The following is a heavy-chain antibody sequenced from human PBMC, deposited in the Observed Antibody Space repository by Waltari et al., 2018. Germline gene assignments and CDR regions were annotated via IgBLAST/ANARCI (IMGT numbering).Heavy chain of an antibody. CDR3: ALGVVVAATHYYYYGMDV. Sequence: QVQLVQSGAEVKKPGASVKVSCKASGYTFTGYYMHWVRQAPGPGREWMGRINPNSGGTNYAQKFQGRVTMTRDTSISTAYMELSRLRSDDTAVYYCALGVVVAATHYYYYGMDVWGQGTTVTVSS. CDR1: GYTFTGYY. J-gene: IGHJ6*02. V-gene: IGHV1-2*06. CDR2: INPNSGGT. D-gene: IGHD2-15*01.